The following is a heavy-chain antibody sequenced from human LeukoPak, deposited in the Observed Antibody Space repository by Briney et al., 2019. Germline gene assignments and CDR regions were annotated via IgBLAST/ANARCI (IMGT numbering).Heavy chain of an antibody. CDR2: IIPILGIA. CDR1: GGTFSSYT. CDR3: ARVPGEWSMYYFDY. J-gene: IGHJ4*02. D-gene: IGHD3-3*01. V-gene: IGHV1-69*02. Sequence: SVKVSCKASGGTFSSYTISWVRQAPGQGLEWMGRIIPILGIANYAQKFQGRVTITADKSTSTAYTELSSLRSEDTAVYYCARVPGEWSMYYFDYWGQGTLVTVSS.